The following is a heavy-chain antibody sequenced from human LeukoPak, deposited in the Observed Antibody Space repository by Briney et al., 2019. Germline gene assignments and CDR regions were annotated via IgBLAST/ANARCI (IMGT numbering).Heavy chain of an antibody. CDR2: IWYDGSNK. CDR3: ARVSFYGSGSYYTALYYYYMDV. J-gene: IGHJ6*03. V-gene: IGHV3-33*01. Sequence: GGSLRLFCAASGFTFSSYGMHWVRQAPGKGLEWVAVIWYDGSNKYYADSVKGRFTIPRDNSKNTLYLQMNSLRAEDTAVYYCARVSFYGSGSYYTALYYYYMDVWGKGTTVTVSS. D-gene: IGHD3-10*01. CDR1: GFTFSSYG.